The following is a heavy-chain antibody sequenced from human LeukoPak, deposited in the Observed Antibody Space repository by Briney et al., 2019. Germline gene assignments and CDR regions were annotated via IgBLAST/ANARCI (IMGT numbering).Heavy chain of an antibody. V-gene: IGHV4-34*01. J-gene: IGHJ6*02. CDR3: ARVPYEPYYYYYYGMDV. Sequence: SETLSLTCTVSGGSISSYYWSWIRQPPGKGPEWIGEINHSGSTNYNPSLKSRVTISVDTSKNQFSLKLSSVTAADTAVYYCARVPYEPYYYYYYGMDVWGQGTTVTVSS. CDR1: GGSISSYY. CDR2: INHSGST. D-gene: IGHD3-16*01.